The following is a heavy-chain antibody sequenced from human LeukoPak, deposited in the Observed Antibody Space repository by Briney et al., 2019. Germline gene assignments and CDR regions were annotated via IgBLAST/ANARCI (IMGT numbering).Heavy chain of an antibody. D-gene: IGHD3-22*01. CDR2: ISYDGSNK. Sequence: GGSLRLSCVVSGFTFSSYAMHWVRQAPGKGLEWVAVISYDGSNKYYADSVKGRFTISRDNSKNTLYLQMNSLRAEDTAVYYCARDPTDYYDSSGYCFDYWGQGTLVTVSS. J-gene: IGHJ4*02. CDR3: ARDPTDYYDSSGYCFDY. CDR1: GFTFSSYA. V-gene: IGHV3-30-3*01.